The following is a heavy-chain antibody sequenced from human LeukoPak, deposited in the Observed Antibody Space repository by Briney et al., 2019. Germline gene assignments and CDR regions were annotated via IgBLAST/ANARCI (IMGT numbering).Heavy chain of an antibody. CDR1: GFTFSSYG. V-gene: IGHV3-30*02. J-gene: IGHJ5*01. D-gene: IGHD2-15*01. CDR2: TRYDGSNK. Sequence: GGSLRLSCAASGFTFSSYGMYWVRQAPGKGLEWVAFTRYDGSNKYYADSVKGRFTISRDNSKNTLYLKMNSLRAEDTAVYFCARDIAHCSGGICYNIRFDSWGQGTLVTVSS. CDR3: ARDIAHCSGGICYNIRFDS.